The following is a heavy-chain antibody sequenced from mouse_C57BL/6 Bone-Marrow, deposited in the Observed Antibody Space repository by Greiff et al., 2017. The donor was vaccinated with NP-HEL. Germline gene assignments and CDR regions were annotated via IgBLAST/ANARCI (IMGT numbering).Heavy chain of an antibody. V-gene: IGHV1-75*01. CDR3: AREGTVVAPYWYFDV. J-gene: IGHJ1*03. CDR1: GYTFTDYY. CDR2: IFPGSGST. D-gene: IGHD1-1*01. Sequence: QVQLQQSGPELVKPGASVKISCKASGYTFTDYYINWVKQRPGQGLEWIGWIFPGSGSTYYNEKFKGKATLTVDKSSSTAYMLLSSLTSEDSAVYFCAREGTVVAPYWYFDVWGTGTTVTVSS.